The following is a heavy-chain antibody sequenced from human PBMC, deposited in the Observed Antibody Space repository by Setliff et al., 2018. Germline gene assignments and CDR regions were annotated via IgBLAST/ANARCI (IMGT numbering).Heavy chain of an antibody. J-gene: IGHJ5*02. CDR2: IYYSGLT. CDR1: GGSIRSSTHY. V-gene: IGHV4-39*02. D-gene: IGHD3-10*01. Sequence: ASETLSLTCTVSGGSIRSSTHYWGWIRQPPGKGLEWIGTIYYSGLTYYTPSLRSRATISVDTSKNRFSLQLSSVTAADTAVYYCAGYQGSGSNYKVVNWFDPWGQGTLVTVSS. CDR3: AGYQGSGSNYKVVNWFDP.